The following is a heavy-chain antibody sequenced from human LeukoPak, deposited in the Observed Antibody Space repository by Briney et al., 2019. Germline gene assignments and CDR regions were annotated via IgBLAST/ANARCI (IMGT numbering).Heavy chain of an antibody. CDR1: GFTFSSYE. J-gene: IGHJ3*02. Sequence: GGSLRLSCAASGFTFSSYEMNWVRQAPGKWLEWVASISASGNTIYYADSVKGRFTISRDSTKNSRYLRMSSLRAEDTAVYYCAREVRGAFDIWGQGTMVTVSS. CDR3: AREVRGAFDI. CDR2: ISASGNTI. D-gene: IGHD3-10*01. V-gene: IGHV3-48*03.